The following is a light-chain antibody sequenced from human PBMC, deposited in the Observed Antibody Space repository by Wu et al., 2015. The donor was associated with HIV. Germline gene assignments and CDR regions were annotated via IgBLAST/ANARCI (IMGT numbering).Light chain of an antibody. Sequence: ENVLTQSPGTLSLSPGERATLSCKASQSVRNNYFAWFQQRPGQAPRLLIYGASNRATGTPDRFSGSGSGTDFTLHISRLEPEDFAVYYCQLYGPSPFTFGPGTKVEIK. V-gene: IGKV3-20*01. CDR1: QSVRNNY. J-gene: IGKJ3*01. CDR2: GAS. CDR3: QLYGPSPFT.